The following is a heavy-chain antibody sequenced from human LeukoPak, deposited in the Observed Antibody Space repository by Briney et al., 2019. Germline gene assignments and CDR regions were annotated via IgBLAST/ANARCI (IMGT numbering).Heavy chain of an antibody. CDR2: IYYSGST. Sequence: SETLSLTCTVSGGSISSGGYYWSWIRQHPGKGLEWIGYIYYSGSTYYNPSLKSRVTISVDTSKNQFSLKLSSVTAADTAVYYCATRIAAAGRRKNRFDPWGQGTLVTVSS. D-gene: IGHD6-13*01. V-gene: IGHV4-31*03. CDR1: GGSISSGGYY. CDR3: ATRIAAAGRRKNRFDP. J-gene: IGHJ5*02.